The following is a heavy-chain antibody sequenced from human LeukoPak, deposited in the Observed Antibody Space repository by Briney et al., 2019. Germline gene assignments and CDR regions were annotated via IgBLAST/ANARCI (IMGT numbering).Heavy chain of an antibody. Sequence: GRSLRFSCAASGFTFSSYGMHWVRQAPGKGLEWVAVISYDGSNKYYADSVKGRFTISRDNSKNTLYLQMNSLRAEDTAVYYCAKETDYGDYVDYWGQGTLVTVSS. CDR1: GFTFSSYG. CDR3: AKETDYGDYVDY. D-gene: IGHD4-17*01. CDR2: ISYDGSNK. J-gene: IGHJ4*02. V-gene: IGHV3-30*18.